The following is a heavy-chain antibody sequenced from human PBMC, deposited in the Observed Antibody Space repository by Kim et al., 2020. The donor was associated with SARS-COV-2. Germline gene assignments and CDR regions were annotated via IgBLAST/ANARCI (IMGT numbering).Heavy chain of an antibody. V-gene: IGHV1-69*13. J-gene: IGHJ6*02. CDR2: IIPIFGTA. D-gene: IGHD3-3*01. Sequence: SVKVSCKASGGTFSSYAISWVRQAPGQGLEWMGGIIPIFGTANYAQKFQGRVTITADESTSTAYMELSSLRSEDMAVYYCARDWGTYYDFWSGYYPYYYYYGMDVWGQGTTVTVSS. CDR3: ARDWGTYYDFWSGYYPYYYYYGMDV. CDR1: GGTFSSYA.